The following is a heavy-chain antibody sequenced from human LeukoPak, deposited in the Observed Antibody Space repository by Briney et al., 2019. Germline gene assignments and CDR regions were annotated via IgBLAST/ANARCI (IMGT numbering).Heavy chain of an antibody. V-gene: IGHV4-59*10. CDR2: IYISGST. CDR1: GGSFSGYY. J-gene: IGHJ5*02. CDR3: ARRSWGNNWFDP. D-gene: IGHD6-13*01. Sequence: SETLSLTCAVYGGSFSGYYWSWIGQPAGKGLEWIGRIYISGSTNYNPSLKSRVTMSVDTSKNQFSLKLSSVTAADTAVYYCARRSWGNNWFDPWGQGTLVTVSS.